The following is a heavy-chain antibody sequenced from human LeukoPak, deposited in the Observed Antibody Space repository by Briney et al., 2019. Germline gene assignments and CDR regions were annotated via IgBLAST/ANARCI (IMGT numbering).Heavy chain of an antibody. CDR2: IRTKANSYAT. V-gene: IGHV3-73*01. D-gene: IGHD6-19*01. CDR3: ARLGIAVDASDY. CDR1: GFTFSGSA. Sequence: GGSLRLSCAACGFTFSGSAMHWVRQASGKGLEWVGRIRTKANSYATEYAASVKGRFTISRDDSKNTAYLQMNSLKTEDTSVYYCARLGIAVDASDYWGQGTLVTVSS. J-gene: IGHJ4*02.